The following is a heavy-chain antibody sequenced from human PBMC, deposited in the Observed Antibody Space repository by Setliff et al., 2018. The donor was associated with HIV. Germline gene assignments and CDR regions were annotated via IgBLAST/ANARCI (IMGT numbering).Heavy chain of an antibody. D-gene: IGHD2-15*01. V-gene: IGHV4-61*08. J-gene: IGHJ4*02. CDR3: ARVHEAYCSGGSCYFFDY. Sequence: SETLSLTCTVSGGSISSGGYYWSWIRQPPGKGLEWIGYIYTSGSTNYNPSLKSRVTISVDTSKNQFSLQLSSVTAADTAVYYCARVHEAYCSGGSCYFFDYWGQGTLVTVSS. CDR1: GGSISSGGYY. CDR2: IYTSGST.